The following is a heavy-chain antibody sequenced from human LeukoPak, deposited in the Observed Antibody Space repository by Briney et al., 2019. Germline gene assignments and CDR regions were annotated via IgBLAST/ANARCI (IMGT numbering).Heavy chain of an antibody. CDR2: ISGSGDST. V-gene: IGHV3-23*01. D-gene: IGHD3-10*01. J-gene: IGHJ4*02. Sequence: GGSLRLSCVASGFNLDNYAMSWVRQAPGKGLEWVSAISGSGDSTYYADSVKGRFTISRDNAKNSLYLQMNSLRAEDTALYYCAKGRYYGSGSYYYTNFDYWGQGTLVTVSS. CDR3: AKGRYYGSGSYYYTNFDY. CDR1: GFNLDNYA.